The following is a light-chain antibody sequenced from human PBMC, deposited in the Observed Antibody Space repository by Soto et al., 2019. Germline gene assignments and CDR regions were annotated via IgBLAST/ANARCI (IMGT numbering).Light chain of an antibody. CDR2: DAS. J-gene: IGKJ2*01. V-gene: IGKV1-13*02. Sequence: AIQLTQAPSSLSASVGDRVTFTCRASQDIGTALAWYQQKSGTAPNLLIYDASNLESGVPSRFSGSGSGAHFSLTISTLQPEDLGTYYGQQFNSYPHTFGQGTKLE. CDR1: QDIGTA. CDR3: QQFNSYPHT.